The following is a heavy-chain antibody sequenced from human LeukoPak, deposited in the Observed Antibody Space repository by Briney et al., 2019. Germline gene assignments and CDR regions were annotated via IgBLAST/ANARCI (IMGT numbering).Heavy chain of an antibody. CDR2: ISASGST. J-gene: IGHJ4*02. V-gene: IGHV4-59*12. CDR3: ASGYTNWWPLDY. CDR1: GGSMTSYC. D-gene: IGHD2-8*02. Sequence: SETLSLTCGVSGGSMTSYCWSWIRQAPGKGPEWIGYISASGSTNYNPSLGSRLTISMDASKNQFSLSLTSVTAADTAVYYCASGYTNWWPLDYWGQGARVIVSS.